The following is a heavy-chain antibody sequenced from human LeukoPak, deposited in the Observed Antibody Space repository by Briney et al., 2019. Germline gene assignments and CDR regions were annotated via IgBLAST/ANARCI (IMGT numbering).Heavy chain of an antibody. J-gene: IGHJ4*02. V-gene: IGHV3-33*01. CDR3: ARDVLTWGSSSLDY. CDR2: IWYDGSNK. D-gene: IGHD6-6*01. CDR1: GFTFSSYG. Sequence: GGSLRLSCAASGFTFSSYGMHWVRQAPGKGLEWVAVIWYDGSNKYYADSVKGRFTISRDNSKNTLYLQMNSLRAEDTAVYYCARDVLTWGSSSLDYWGQGTLVTVSS.